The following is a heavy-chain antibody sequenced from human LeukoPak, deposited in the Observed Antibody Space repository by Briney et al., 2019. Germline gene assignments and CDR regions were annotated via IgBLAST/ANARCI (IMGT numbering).Heavy chain of an antibody. CDR3: AKEGFLRAFDY. Sequence: PGGSLRLSCAASGFTFSSYGMHWVRQAPGKGLEWVAVISYDGSNKYYADSVKGRFTISRDNSKNTLYLQMNSLRAGDTAVYYCAKEGFLRAFDYWGQGTLVTVSS. V-gene: IGHV3-30*18. CDR1: GFTFSSYG. J-gene: IGHJ4*02. D-gene: IGHD2/OR15-2a*01. CDR2: ISYDGSNK.